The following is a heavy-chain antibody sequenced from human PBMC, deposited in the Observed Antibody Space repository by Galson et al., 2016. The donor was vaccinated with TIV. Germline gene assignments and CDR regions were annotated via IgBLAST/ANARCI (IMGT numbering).Heavy chain of an antibody. CDR3: ARPFSRPIPVARFFDP. D-gene: IGHD6-19*01. CDR1: GFTFTTYG. CDR2: ISGSGGST. J-gene: IGHJ5*02. Sequence: SLRLSCAATGFTFTTYGMTWVRQAPGKALEWVSFISGSGGSTYYADSVKGRFTISRDNSKNTLYLQMNSLRDEDTARYYCARPFSRPIPVARFFDPWGQGTLLTVSS. V-gene: IGHV3-23*01.